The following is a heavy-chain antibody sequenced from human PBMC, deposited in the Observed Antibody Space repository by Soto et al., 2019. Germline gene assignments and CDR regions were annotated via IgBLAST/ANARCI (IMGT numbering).Heavy chain of an antibody. D-gene: IGHD6-19*01. CDR3: ARDGSSGFDI. Sequence: GGSLRLSCAASGFTFSSYSMSWVRQAPGKGLEWVSSISSSSSYIYYADSVKGRFTISRDNAKNSLYLQMNSLRAEDTAVYYCARDGSSGFDIWGQGTMVTVSS. CDR2: ISSSSSYI. V-gene: IGHV3-21*01. CDR1: GFTFSSYS. J-gene: IGHJ3*02.